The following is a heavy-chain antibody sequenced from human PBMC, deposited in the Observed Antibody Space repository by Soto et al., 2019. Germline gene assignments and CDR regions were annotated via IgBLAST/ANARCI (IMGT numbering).Heavy chain of an antibody. CDR2: ISYDGSNK. CDR1: GFTFSSYG. CDR3: ATGRPYYDFWSGYYY. V-gene: IGHV3-30*03. J-gene: IGHJ4*02. Sequence: GGSLRLSCAASGFTFSSYGMHWVRQAPGKGLEWVAVISYDGSNKYYADSVKGRFTISRDNSKNTLYLQMNSLRAEDTAVYYCATGRPYYDFWSGYYYWGQGTLVTVSS. D-gene: IGHD3-3*01.